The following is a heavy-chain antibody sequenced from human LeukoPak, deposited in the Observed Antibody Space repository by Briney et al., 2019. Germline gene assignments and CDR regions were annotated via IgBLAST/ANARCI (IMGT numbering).Heavy chain of an antibody. CDR3: ARDPYSTVPGGFDY. CDR2: IPFDGYHI. V-gene: IGHV3-30-3*01. Sequence: PGRSLRLSCAASGFTFSNHAMHWVRQAPGKGLEWVAVIPFDGYHIYYADSVKGRFTVSRDNSKNTLYLQMNSLRIEDTAMYYCARDPYSTVPGGFDYWGQGTLVSVSS. J-gene: IGHJ4*02. CDR1: GFTFSNHA. D-gene: IGHD6-13*01.